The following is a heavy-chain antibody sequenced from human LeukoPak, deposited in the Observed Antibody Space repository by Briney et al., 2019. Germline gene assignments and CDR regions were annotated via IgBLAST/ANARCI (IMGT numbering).Heavy chain of an antibody. D-gene: IGHD3-10*01. CDR1: GYSFTSYW. V-gene: IGHV5-51*07. Sequence: GESLKISCKGSGYSFTSYWIGWVHQMPGKGLEWMGVIYPGDSDTRYSPSFQGQVTISADKSISTAYLQWSSLKASDTAMYYCASPFYYYGSGSALRYWGQGTLVTVSS. J-gene: IGHJ4*02. CDR2: IYPGDSDT. CDR3: ASPFYYYGSGSALRY.